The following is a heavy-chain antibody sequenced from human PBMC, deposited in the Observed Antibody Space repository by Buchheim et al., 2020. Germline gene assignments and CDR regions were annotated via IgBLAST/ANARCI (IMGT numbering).Heavy chain of an antibody. Sequence: QVQLQESGPGLVKPSGALSLPFACSCGSHRRNNWWGWVRPPPGKGLGWVGEIYHWWGHHYKPSLKNRVPISVDKSKDQFPLKLSSVTAADTAVYYCASAIMITFGGVGAGSITDYWGQGTL. CDR3: ASAIMITFGGVGAGSITDY. CDR1: CGSHRRNNW. V-gene: IGHV4-4*02. D-gene: IGHD3-16*01. J-gene: IGHJ4*02. CDR2: IYHWWGH.